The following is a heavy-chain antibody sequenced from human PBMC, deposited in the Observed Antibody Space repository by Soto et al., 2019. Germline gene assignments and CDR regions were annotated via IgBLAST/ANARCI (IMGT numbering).Heavy chain of an antibody. CDR3: AREGLVVVPASASSHDAFDI. J-gene: IGHJ3*02. V-gene: IGHV4-59*01. CDR1: GGSISSYY. CDR2: IYYSGST. D-gene: IGHD2-2*01. Sequence: PSGTLSLTCTVSGGSISSYYWSWIRQPPGKGLEWIGYIYYSGSTNYNPSLKSRVTISVDTSKNQFSLKLSSVTAADTAVYYCAREGLVVVPASASSHDAFDIWGQGTMVTVSS.